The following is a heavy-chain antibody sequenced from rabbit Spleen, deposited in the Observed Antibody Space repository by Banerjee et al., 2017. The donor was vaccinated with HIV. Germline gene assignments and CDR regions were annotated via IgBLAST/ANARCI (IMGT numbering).Heavy chain of an antibody. CDR2: IKTTGSA. J-gene: IGHJ4*01. V-gene: IGHV1S8*01. CDR1: GFDFSTYY. D-gene: IGHD4-1*01. Sequence: QEQLVESGGGLVQPEGSLKLSCTASGFDFSTYYMNWVRQAPGKGLEWIGIIKTTGSAYYAKWVNGRFTISRDNAQNTMDLQMNSLTAADTATYFCARDFPNNGWGEFNLWGQGTLVTVS. CDR3: ARDFPNNGWGEFNL.